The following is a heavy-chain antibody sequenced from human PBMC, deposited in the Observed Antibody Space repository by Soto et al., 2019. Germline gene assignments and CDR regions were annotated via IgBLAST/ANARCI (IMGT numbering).Heavy chain of an antibody. Sequence: SETLSLTCTVSGDSISSYYWSWIRQPAGKGLEWIGRIYTSGSTDYNPSLKSRVTMSVDTSKNQFSLKLSSVTAADTAVYYCAREGYSGSYYGEGWFDPWGQGTLVTVSS. CDR2: IYTSGST. V-gene: IGHV4-4*07. D-gene: IGHD1-26*01. CDR3: AREGYSGSYYGEGWFDP. J-gene: IGHJ5*02. CDR1: GDSISSYY.